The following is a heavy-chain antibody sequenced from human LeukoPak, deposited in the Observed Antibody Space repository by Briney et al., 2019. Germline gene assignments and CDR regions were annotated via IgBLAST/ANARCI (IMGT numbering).Heavy chain of an antibody. J-gene: IGHJ4*02. CDR1: GGSISSYY. D-gene: IGHD3-16*02. CDR3: AREGYDYVWGSYRYEQIDY. CDR2: IYTSGST. V-gene: IGHV4-4*07. Sequence: SETLSLTCTVSGGSISSYYWSWIRQPAGKGLEWIGGIYTSGSTNYNPSLKSRVTMSVDTSKNQFSLKLSSVTAADTAVYYCAREGYDYVWGSYRYEQIDYWGQGTLVTVSS.